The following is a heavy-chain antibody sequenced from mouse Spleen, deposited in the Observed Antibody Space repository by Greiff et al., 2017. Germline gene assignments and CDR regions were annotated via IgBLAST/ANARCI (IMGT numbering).Heavy chain of an antibody. V-gene: IGHV1-63*01. CDR1: GYTFTNYW. Sequence: VKLMESGAELVRPGTSVKMSCKASGYTFTNYWIGWAKQRPGHGLEWIGDIYPGGGYTNYNEKFKGKATLTADKSSSTAYMQFSSLTSEDSAIYYCAREGVTKEAWFAYWGQGTLVTVSA. CDR3: AREGVTKEAWFAY. CDR2: IYPGGGYT. J-gene: IGHJ3*01. D-gene: IGHD2-2*01.